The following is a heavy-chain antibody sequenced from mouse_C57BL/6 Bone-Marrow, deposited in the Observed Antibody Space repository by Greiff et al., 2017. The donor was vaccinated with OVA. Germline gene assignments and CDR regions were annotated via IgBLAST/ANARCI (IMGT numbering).Heavy chain of an antibody. J-gene: IGHJ2*01. CDR2: INYDGSST. Sequence: EVNLVESEGGLVQPGSSMKLSCTASGFTFSDYYMAWVRQVPEKGLEWVANINYDGSSTYYLDSLKSRFIISRDNAKNILYLQMSSLKSEDTATYYCARTAQATFDYWGQGTTLTVSS. CDR3: ARTAQATFDY. CDR1: GFTFSDYY. D-gene: IGHD3-2*02. V-gene: IGHV5-16*01.